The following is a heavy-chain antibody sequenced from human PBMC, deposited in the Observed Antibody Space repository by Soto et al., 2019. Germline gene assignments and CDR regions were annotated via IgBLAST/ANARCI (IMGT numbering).Heavy chain of an antibody. Sequence: GGSLRLSCAASGFTFSSYSLNWVRQAPGKGLEWVSYITSSGTTVYYADSVRGRFTISRDNAKNSLYLQMNSLRDDDTAVYYCARDRYSYYDFWSGSLPYYYYGMDVWGQGTTVTVSS. CDR1: GFTFSSYS. CDR3: ARDRYSYYDFWSGSLPYYYYGMDV. J-gene: IGHJ6*02. V-gene: IGHV3-48*02. D-gene: IGHD3-3*01. CDR2: ITSSGTTV.